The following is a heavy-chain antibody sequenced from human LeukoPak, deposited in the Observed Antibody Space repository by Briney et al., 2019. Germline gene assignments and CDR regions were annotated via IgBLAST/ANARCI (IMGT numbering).Heavy chain of an antibody. D-gene: IGHD4-17*01. J-gene: IGHJ4*02. CDR2: ISAYNGNT. CDR1: GYTFTSYG. CDR3: ARVVLPEPVTTVGVLGY. Sequence: ASVKVSCYASGYTFTSYGISWVRQAPGQGLEWMGWISAYNGNTNYAQKLQGRVTMTTDTSTSTAYVELRSLRSDDTAVYYCARVVLPEPVTTVGVLGYWGQGTLVTVSS. V-gene: IGHV1-18*01.